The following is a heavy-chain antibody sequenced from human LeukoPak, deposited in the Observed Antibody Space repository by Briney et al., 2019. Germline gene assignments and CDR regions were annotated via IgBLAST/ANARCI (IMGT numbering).Heavy chain of an antibody. Sequence: SETLSLTCTVSGGSISSSSYHWGWIRQPPGKGLEWIVSIYYSGSTYYNPSLKSRVTISVDTSKNQFSLKLSSVTAADTAVYYCARQGSGWYGSDYYYYYYMDVWGKGTTVTVSS. CDR2: IYYSGST. J-gene: IGHJ6*03. D-gene: IGHD6-19*01. CDR3: ARQGSGWYGSDYYYYYYMDV. V-gene: IGHV4-39*01. CDR1: GGSISSSSYH.